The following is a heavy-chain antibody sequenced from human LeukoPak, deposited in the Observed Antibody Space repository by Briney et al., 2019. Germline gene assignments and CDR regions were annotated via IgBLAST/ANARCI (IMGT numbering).Heavy chain of an antibody. CDR3: ARVLARRWLQSDDAFDI. CDR2: IYYSGST. J-gene: IGHJ3*02. V-gene: IGHV4-31*03. CDR1: GGSISSSSYY. D-gene: IGHD5-24*01. Sequence: PSETLSLTCTVSGGSISSSSYYWSWIHQHPGKGLEWIGYIYYSGSTYYNPSLKSRVTISVDTSKNQFSLKLSSVTAADTAVYYCARVLARRWLQSDDAFDIWGQGTMVTVSS.